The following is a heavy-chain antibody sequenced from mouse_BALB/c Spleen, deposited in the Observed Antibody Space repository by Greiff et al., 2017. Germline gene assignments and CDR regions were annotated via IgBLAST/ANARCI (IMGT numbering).Heavy chain of an antibody. CDR2: ISYDGSN. CDR1: GYSFTSCYY. D-gene: IGHD1-1*01. J-gene: IGHJ4*01. V-gene: IGHV3-6*02. Sequence: EVQLVESGPGLVKPSQSLSLTCSVTGYSFTSCYYWNWLRQLPGNKLEWMGYISYDGSNNYNPSLKNRISITRDTSKNQFFLKLNTVTTEDTATYYCANYYGSGLYAMDYWGQGTSVTVSA. CDR3: ANYYGSGLYAMDY.